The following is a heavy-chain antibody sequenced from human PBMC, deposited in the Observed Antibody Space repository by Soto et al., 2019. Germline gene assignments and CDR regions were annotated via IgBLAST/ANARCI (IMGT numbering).Heavy chain of an antibody. J-gene: IGHJ6*02. D-gene: IGHD3-10*01. V-gene: IGHV6-1*01. Sequence: SQTLSLTCAISGDSVSSNSAAWNWSRQSPSRGLEWLGRTYYRSKWYNDYAVSVKSRITINPDTSKNQFSLQLNSVTPEDTAVYYCARDGRWLGPYYYCGMDVWGQGTTVTVSS. CDR2: TYYRSKWYN. CDR3: ARDGRWLGPYYYCGMDV. CDR1: GDSVSSNSAA.